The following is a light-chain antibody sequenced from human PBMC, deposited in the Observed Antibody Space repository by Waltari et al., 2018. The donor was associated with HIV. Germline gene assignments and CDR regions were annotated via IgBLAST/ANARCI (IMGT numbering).Light chain of an antibody. J-gene: IGLJ1*01. CDR3: QSYDSSLSGYV. CDR1: SSNIRAGYD. Sequence: QSVLTQPPSVSGAPGQRVTISCTGSSSNIRAGYDVHWYQQLPGTAPQRLIYDNTSRPQGCPDRISGSKSGTSACLSITGLQAEDEADYYCQSYDSSLSGYVFGTGTKVTVL. V-gene: IGLV1-40*01. CDR2: DNT.